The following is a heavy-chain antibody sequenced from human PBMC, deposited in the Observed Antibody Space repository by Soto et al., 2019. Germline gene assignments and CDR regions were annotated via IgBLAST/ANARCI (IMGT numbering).Heavy chain of an antibody. CDR3: AKGGYSSSWYGAYYYYYGMDV. D-gene: IGHD6-13*01. CDR2: ISYDGSNK. CDR1: GFTFSSYG. V-gene: IGHV3-30*18. J-gene: IGHJ6*02. Sequence: QVQLVESGGGVVQPGRSLRLSCAASGFTFSSYGMHWVRQAPGKGREWVAVISYDGSNKYYADSVKGRFTISRDNSKNTLYLQMNSLRAEDTAVYYCAKGGYSSSWYGAYYYYYGMDVWGQGTTVTVSS.